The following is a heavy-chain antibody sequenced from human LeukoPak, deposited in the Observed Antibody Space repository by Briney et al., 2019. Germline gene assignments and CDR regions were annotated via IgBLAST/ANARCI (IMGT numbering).Heavy chain of an antibody. D-gene: IGHD1-7*01. J-gene: IGHJ4*02. V-gene: IGHV3-23*01. Sequence: GGSLRLSCAASGFTFSSYGMSWVRQAPGKGLEWVSAISGSGGSTYYADSAKGRFTISRDNSKNTLYLQMNSLRAEDTAVYYCAKGATGTFNSPFDYWGQGTLVTVSS. CDR2: ISGSGGST. CDR1: GFTFSSYG. CDR3: AKGATGTFNSPFDY.